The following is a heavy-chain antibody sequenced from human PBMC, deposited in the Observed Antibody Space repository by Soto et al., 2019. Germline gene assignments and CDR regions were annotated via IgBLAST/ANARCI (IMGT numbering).Heavy chain of an antibody. CDR2: IYYSGST. Sequence: QVQLQESGPGLVKPSQTLSLTCTVSGGSISSGGYYWSWIRQHSGKGQEWIGYIYYSGSTYYNPSLKSRVTLSVDTSTNQLSLKLSSVNAADTAVYYCARDLSGGDCSGGSCSWGHYFDYWGQGTLVTVSS. J-gene: IGHJ4*02. D-gene: IGHD2-15*01. CDR1: GGSISSGGYY. CDR3: ARDLSGGDCSGGSCSWGHYFDY. V-gene: IGHV4-31*03.